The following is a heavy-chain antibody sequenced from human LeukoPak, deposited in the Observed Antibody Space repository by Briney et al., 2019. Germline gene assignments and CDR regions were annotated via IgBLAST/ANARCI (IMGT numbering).Heavy chain of an antibody. Sequence: GGSLRLSCSASGFTLSSYWMHWVRQAPGKGLVWVSRINSDGSSTSYADSVKGRFTISRDNAKNTLYLQMNSLRAEDTAVYYCARVRLYYDSSGYQDYWGQGTLVTVSS. CDR2: INSDGSST. D-gene: IGHD3-22*01. CDR3: ARVRLYYDSSGYQDY. J-gene: IGHJ4*02. CDR1: GFTLSSYW. V-gene: IGHV3-74*01.